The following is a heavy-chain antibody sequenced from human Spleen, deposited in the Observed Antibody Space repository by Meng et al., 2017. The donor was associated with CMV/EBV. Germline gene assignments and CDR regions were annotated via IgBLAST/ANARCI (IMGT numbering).Heavy chain of an antibody. V-gene: IGHV4-34*01. CDR1: GGSFSGHY. Sequence: SETLSLTCAVYGGSFSGHYWAWIRQPPGKGLEWIGEVNHSGTANSNPSLKRRVTVSADPSKNQFSLKVTSVTAADTAVYYCARFRILARRAIDFWGRGTMVTVSS. CDR3: ARFRILARRAIDF. CDR2: VNHSGTA. J-gene: IGHJ3*01.